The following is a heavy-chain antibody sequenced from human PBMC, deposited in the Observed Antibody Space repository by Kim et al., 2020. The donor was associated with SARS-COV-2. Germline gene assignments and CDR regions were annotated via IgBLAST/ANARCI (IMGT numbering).Heavy chain of an antibody. D-gene: IGHD6-19*01. J-gene: IGHJ4*02. CDR3: ARHRWWPHKLIAVADGGEDY. CDR1: GGSISSSSYY. Sequence: SETLSLTCTVSGGSISSSSYYWGWIRQPPGKGLEWIGSVYYSGSTYYNPSLKSRVTISVDTSKNQFSLKLSSVTAADTAVYYCARHRWWPHKLIAVADGGEDYWGQGTPVTVSS. V-gene: IGHV4-39*01. CDR2: VYYSGST.